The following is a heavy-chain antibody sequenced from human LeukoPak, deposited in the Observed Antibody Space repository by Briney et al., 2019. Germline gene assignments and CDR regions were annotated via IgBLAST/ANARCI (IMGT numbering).Heavy chain of an antibody. J-gene: IGHJ4*02. V-gene: IGHV3-53*01. D-gene: IGHD1-26*01. CDR2: IYSGGST. Sequence: PGGSLRLSCAASGFTFSSYSMNWVRQAPGKGLEWVSVIYSGGSTYYADSVKGRFTISRDNSKNTLYLRMNSLRAEDTAVYYCARPVGARGYWGQGTLVTVSS. CDR3: ARPVGARGY. CDR1: GFTFSSYS.